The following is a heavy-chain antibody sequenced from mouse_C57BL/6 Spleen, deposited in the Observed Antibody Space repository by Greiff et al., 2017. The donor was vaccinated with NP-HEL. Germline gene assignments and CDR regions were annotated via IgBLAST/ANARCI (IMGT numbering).Heavy chain of an antibody. D-gene: IGHD4-1*01. CDR1: GFTFTDYY. CDR3: ARYGETGAFDY. J-gene: IGHJ2*01. CDR2: IRNKANGYTT. V-gene: IGHV7-3*01. Sequence: EVKLMESGGGLVQPGGSLSISCAASGFTFTDYYMSWVRQPPGKALEWLGFIRNKANGYTTEYSASVKGRFTISRDNSQSILYLQMNALRAEDSATYYCARYGETGAFDYWGQGTTLTVSS.